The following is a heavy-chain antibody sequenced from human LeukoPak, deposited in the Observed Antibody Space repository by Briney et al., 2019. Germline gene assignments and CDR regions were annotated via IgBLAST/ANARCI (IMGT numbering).Heavy chain of an antibody. J-gene: IGHJ4*02. D-gene: IGHD5-12*01. Sequence: GESLKISCKGSGYSFTSYWIGWVRQMPGKGLEWMGIIYPGDSDTRYSPSSQGQVTISADKSISTAYLQWSSLKASDTAMYYCARHGVATIPYFDYWGQGTLVTVSS. V-gene: IGHV5-51*01. CDR3: ARHGVATIPYFDY. CDR2: IYPGDSDT. CDR1: GYSFTSYW.